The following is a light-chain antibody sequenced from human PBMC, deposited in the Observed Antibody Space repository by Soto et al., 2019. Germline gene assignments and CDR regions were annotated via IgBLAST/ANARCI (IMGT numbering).Light chain of an antibody. CDR3: QHYYTSYTT. Sequence: VVVTQSPCTLSLSPGERATLSCGASQSVTGNYLAWYQQKPGQAPRLLIFGASTRATGIPDRFSGSGSGTDFTLTISRLEPEDFAVYYCQHYYTSYTTFGQGTKVDIK. V-gene: IGKV3-20*01. CDR1: QSVTGNY. CDR2: GAS. J-gene: IGKJ1*01.